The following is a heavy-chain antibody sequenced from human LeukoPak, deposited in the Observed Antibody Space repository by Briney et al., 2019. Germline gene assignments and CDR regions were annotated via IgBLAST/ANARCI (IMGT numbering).Heavy chain of an antibody. J-gene: IGHJ3*02. Sequence: GGSLRLSCAASGFTFDDYAMHWVRQAPGKGLEWVSGISWNSGSIGYADSVKGRFTISRDNAKNSLYLQMNSLRAEDTALYYCAKGNWGSSGYYYNPRDAFDIWGQGTMVTVSS. CDR2: ISWNSGSI. CDR3: AKGNWGSSGYYYNPRDAFDI. D-gene: IGHD3-22*01. CDR1: GFTFDDYA. V-gene: IGHV3-9*01.